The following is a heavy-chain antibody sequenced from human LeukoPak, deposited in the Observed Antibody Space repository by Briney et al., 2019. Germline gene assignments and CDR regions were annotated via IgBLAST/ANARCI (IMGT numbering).Heavy chain of an antibody. V-gene: IGHV1-2*02. CDR3: ARTWGDGYNYAVEN. J-gene: IGHJ4*02. D-gene: IGHD5-24*01. CDR2: INPNSGGT. CDR1: GYTFTGYH. Sequence: ASVKVSCKASGYTFTGYHMHWVRQAPGQGLEWVGWINPNSGGTKYAQKFQGRVTMTRDTSISTAYMELSRLTSDDTAVYYCARTWGDGYNYAVENWGQGTLVTVSS.